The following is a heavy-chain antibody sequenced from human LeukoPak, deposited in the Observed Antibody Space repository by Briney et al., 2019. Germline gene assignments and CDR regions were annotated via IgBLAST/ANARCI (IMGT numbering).Heavy chain of an antibody. J-gene: IGHJ4*02. CDR1: GGSIRSTTYY. CDR2: IYYSGNT. CDR3: ARAPHFFDTSGSRYYFDY. Sequence: SSETLSLTCSVSGGSIRSTTYYWGWIRQPPGKGLEWIGSIYYSGNTYYSPSLMSRVTISVDASKNQFSLNLSSVTAADTAVYFCARAPHFFDTSGSRYYFDYWGQGALVTVSS. D-gene: IGHD3-22*01. V-gene: IGHV4-39*07.